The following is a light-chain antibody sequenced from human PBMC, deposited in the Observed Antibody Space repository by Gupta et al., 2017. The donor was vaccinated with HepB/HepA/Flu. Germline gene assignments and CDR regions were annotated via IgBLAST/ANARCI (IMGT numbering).Light chain of an antibody. CDR3: YSTDSSGNHREV. J-gene: IGLJ2*01. CDR1: ALPKQY. Sequence: SYELTPPPSVSVSPGPPARITCSGDALPKQYAYWYQQKSGQAPVLVIYEDSKRPSGIPERFSGSSSGTMATLTISGAQVEDEADYYCYSTDSSGNHREVFGGGSKLTVL. V-gene: IGLV3-10*01. CDR2: EDS.